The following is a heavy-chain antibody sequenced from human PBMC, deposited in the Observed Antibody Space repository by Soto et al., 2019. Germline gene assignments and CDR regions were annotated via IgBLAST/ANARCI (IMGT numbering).Heavy chain of an antibody. D-gene: IGHD3-22*01. CDR3: ARGGYYDSSGYYGY. V-gene: IGHV4-31*03. CDR1: GGSISSGGYY. J-gene: IGHJ4*02. Sequence: QVQLQESGPGLVKPSQTLSLTCTVSGGSISSGGYYWSWIRQHPGKGLEWIGYIYYSGSTYYNPSLTVRVTIXVXTXXNQFSLKLSSVTAADTAVYYCARGGYYDSSGYYGYWGQGTLVTVSS. CDR2: IYYSGST.